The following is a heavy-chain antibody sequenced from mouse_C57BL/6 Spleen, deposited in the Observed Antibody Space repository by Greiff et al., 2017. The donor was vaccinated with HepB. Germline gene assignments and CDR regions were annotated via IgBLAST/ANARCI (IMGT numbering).Heavy chain of an antibody. V-gene: IGHV1-53*01. CDR3: ARRTYILYYFDY. Sequence: QVQLQQSGTELVKPGASVKLSCKASGYTFTSYWMHWVKQSPGQGLEWIGNINPSSGGTNYNEKFKSKATLTVDKTSSTDYMQLSSLTSEDSAVYYCARRTYILYYFDYWGKGTTLTVAS. CDR1: GYTFTSYW. D-gene: IGHD1-3*01. J-gene: IGHJ2*01. CDR2: INPSSGGT.